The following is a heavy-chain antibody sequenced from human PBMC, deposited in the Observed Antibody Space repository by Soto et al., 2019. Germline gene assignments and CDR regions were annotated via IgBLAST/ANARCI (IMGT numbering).Heavy chain of an antibody. V-gene: IGHV3-33*01. CDR1: GFTFSSYG. J-gene: IGHJ5*02. CDR2: IWYDGSNK. CDR3: ARHHTEYCSGGSCYWFDP. Sequence: QVQLVESGGGVVQPGRSLRLSCAASGFTFSSYGMHWVRQAPGKGLEWVAVIWYDGSNKYYADSVKGRFTISRDNSNNTLYLQMNRLRAEDTAVYYCARHHTEYCSGGSCYWFDPWGQGTLVTVSS. D-gene: IGHD2-15*01.